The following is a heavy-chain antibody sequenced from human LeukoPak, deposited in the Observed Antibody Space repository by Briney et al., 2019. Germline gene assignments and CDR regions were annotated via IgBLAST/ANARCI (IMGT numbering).Heavy chain of an antibody. CDR3: AKIDYDSSGYYDYFDY. Sequence: GGSLRLSCAASGFTFDDYGMSWVRQAPGKGLEWVSGISWNSGSIGYADSVKGRFTISRDNAKNSLYLQMNSLRAEDTALYYCAKIDYDSSGYYDYFDYWGQGTLVTVSS. D-gene: IGHD3-22*01. J-gene: IGHJ4*02. CDR1: GFTFDDYG. V-gene: IGHV3-9*01. CDR2: ISWNSGSI.